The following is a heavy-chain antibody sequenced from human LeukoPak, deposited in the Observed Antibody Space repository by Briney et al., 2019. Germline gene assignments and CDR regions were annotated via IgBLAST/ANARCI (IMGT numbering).Heavy chain of an antibody. D-gene: IGHD3-10*01. J-gene: IGHJ4*02. Sequence: ASVKVSCKASGYTFTGYYMHWVRQAPGQGLEWMGWINPNSGGTNYAQKFQGWVTMTRDTSISTAYMELSSLTSEDTAVYFCARDAYYGSGRYNPLDYWGQGTLVTVSS. V-gene: IGHV1-2*04. CDR2: INPNSGGT. CDR3: ARDAYYGSGRYNPLDY. CDR1: GYTFTGYY.